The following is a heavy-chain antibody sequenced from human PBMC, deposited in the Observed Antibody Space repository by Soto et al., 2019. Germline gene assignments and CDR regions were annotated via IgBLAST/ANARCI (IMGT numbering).Heavy chain of an antibody. D-gene: IGHD3-3*01. CDR3: ARVQGYYDFSGAFDI. CDR1: GFTFSSYA. J-gene: IGHJ3*02. CDR2: ISYDGSNK. V-gene: IGHV3-30-3*01. Sequence: PGGSLRLSCAASGFTFSSYAMHWVRQAPGKGLEWVAVISYDGSNKYYADSVKGRFTISRDNSKNTLYLQMNSLRAEDTAVYYCARVQGYYDFSGAFDIWGQGAMVTVSS.